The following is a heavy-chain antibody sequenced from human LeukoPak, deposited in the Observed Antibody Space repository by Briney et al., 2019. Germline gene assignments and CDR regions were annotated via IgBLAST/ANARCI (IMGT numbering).Heavy chain of an antibody. V-gene: IGHV4-31*03. D-gene: IGHD5-24*01. CDR2: IYYSGST. Sequence: SETLSLTCTVSGGSISSGGYYWRWIRQHPGKGLEWIGYIYYSGSTYYNPSLKSRVTISVDTSKNQFSLKLSSVTAADTAVYYCAREPPEMATLDYWGQGTLVTVSS. CDR3: AREPPEMATLDY. CDR1: GGSISSGGYY. J-gene: IGHJ4*02.